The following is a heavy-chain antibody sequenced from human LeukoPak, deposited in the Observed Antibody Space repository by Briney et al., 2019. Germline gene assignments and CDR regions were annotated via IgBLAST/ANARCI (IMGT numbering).Heavy chain of an antibody. Sequence: SETLSLTCTVSGGSVSNGSYYWGWIRQPPGKGLEWIGSIYHSGSTYYNPSLKSRVTISVDTSKNQFSLKLRSVTAADTAVYYCARDYDSSGYYPFYWGQGTPVTVSS. CDR3: ARDYDSSGYYPFY. V-gene: IGHV4-39*02. CDR1: GGSVSNGSYY. CDR2: IYHSGST. J-gene: IGHJ4*02. D-gene: IGHD3-22*01.